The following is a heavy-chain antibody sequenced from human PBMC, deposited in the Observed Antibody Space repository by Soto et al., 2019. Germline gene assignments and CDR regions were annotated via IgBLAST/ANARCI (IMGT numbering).Heavy chain of an antibody. D-gene: IGHD3-16*01. CDR3: AREGGESSDGLYYFDS. Sequence: TLSLTCTVSGGSTSSANYWSWIRQPPGKGLEWIGHIYYSGNTDYNPSLKSRLAISIDTSRNQFSLKLSSVTAADTAVYFCAREGGESSDGLYYFDSWGQGSLVTVSS. J-gene: IGHJ4*02. CDR1: GGSTSSANY. V-gene: IGHV4-30-4*01. CDR2: IYYSGNT.